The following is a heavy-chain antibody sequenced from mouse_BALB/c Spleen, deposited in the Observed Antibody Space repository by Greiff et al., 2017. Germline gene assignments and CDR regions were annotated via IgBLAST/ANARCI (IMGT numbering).Heavy chain of an antibody. CDR2: INPSTGYT. J-gene: IGHJ4*01. Sequence: VQLQQSGAELAKPGASVKMSCKASGYTFTSYLMHWVKQRPGQGLEWIGYINPSTGYTEYNQKFKDKATLTADKSSSTAYMQLSSLTSEDSAVYYCARWGYYAMDYWGQGTSVTVSS. V-gene: IGHV1-4*01. CDR3: ARWGYYAMDY. CDR1: GYTFTSYL.